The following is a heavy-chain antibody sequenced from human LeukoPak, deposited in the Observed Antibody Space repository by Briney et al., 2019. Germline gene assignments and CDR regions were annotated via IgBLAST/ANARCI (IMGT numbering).Heavy chain of an antibody. D-gene: IGHD5-12*01. CDR1: GGSISTYY. Sequence: KTSETLSLTCTVSGGSISTYYWSRIRQPPGKGLECIGYNYHSGSTNYNPSLKSRITISVDTSQNQFSLNLSSVSASDTSVYNSAGDGYSGSDALWGQGTLVTVSS. CDR3: AGDGYSGSDAL. CDR2: NYHSGST. J-gene: IGHJ4*02. V-gene: IGHV4-59*01.